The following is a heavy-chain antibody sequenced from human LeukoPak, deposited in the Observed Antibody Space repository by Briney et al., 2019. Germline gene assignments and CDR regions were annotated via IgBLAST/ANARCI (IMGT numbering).Heavy chain of an antibody. CDR1: GGSISSSSYY. D-gene: IGHD4/OR15-4a*01. V-gene: IGHV4-39*07. J-gene: IGHJ4*02. CDR3: AREAYGVDY. Sequence: SETLSLTCSVSGGSISSSSYYWGWLRQPPGKGLEWIASIYYNGITYYNPSLKSRVTISVDTSKSQFSLKLSSVTAADTAVYYCAREAYGVDYWGQGTLVTVSS. CDR2: IYYNGIT.